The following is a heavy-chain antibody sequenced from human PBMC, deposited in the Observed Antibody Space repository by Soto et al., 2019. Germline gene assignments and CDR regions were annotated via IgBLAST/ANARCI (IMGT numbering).Heavy chain of an antibody. D-gene: IGHD4-17*01. Sequence: SETLSLTCAFYGGSFSGYYWSWIRQPPGKGLEWIGEINHSGSTNYNPSLKSRVTISVDTSKNQFSLKLISVTASDTAVYYCASSALGDYAIICLKYFQHWGKGTLVTVFS. CDR1: GGSFSGYY. V-gene: IGHV4-34*01. CDR2: INHSGST. CDR3: ASSALGDYAIICLKYFQH. J-gene: IGHJ1*01.